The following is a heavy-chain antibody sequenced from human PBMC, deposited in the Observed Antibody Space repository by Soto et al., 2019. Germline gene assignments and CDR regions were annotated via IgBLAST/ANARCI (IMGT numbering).Heavy chain of an antibody. V-gene: IGHV4-34*01. Sequence: PSETLSLTCAVYGGSFSGYYWSWIRQPPGKGLEWIGEINHSGSTNYNPSLKSRVTISVDTSKNQFSLKLSSVTAADTAVYYCARVDVAAAGLSFDWFDPWGQGTLVTVSS. D-gene: IGHD6-13*01. CDR3: ARVDVAAAGLSFDWFDP. J-gene: IGHJ5*02. CDR2: INHSGST. CDR1: GGSFSGYY.